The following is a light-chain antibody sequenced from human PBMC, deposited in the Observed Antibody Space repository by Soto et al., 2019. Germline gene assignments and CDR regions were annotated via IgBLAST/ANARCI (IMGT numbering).Light chain of an antibody. Sequence: QSALTQPASVSGSPGQSITISCTGTSSDVGGYNYVSWYQQHPGKAPKLMIYDVSNRPSGVSNRFSGSKSGNTASLTISGLQAEDEADYYFSSYTSLSTVVFGGGTQLTVL. V-gene: IGLV2-14*01. CDR1: SSDVGGYNY. CDR2: DVS. CDR3: SSYTSLSTVV. J-gene: IGLJ2*01.